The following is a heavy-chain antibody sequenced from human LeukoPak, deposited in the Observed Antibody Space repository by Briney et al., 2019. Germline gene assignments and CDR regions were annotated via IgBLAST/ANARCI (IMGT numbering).Heavy chain of an antibody. CDR1: GFTFSSYA. Sequence: GGSLRLSCAASGFTFSSYAMSWVRQAPGKGLEWVSAISGSGGSTYYADSVKGHFTISRDNSKNTLYLQMNSLSAEDTAVYYCAKNGDRGAYCSGGSCYPYYYYYMDVWGKGTTVTIPS. D-gene: IGHD2-15*01. J-gene: IGHJ6*03. V-gene: IGHV3-23*01. CDR3: AKNGDRGAYCSGGSCYPYYYYYMDV. CDR2: ISGSGGST.